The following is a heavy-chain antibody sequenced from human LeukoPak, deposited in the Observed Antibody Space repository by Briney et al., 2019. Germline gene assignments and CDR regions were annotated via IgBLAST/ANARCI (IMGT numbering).Heavy chain of an antibody. CDR2: IYYSGST. Sequence: SETLSLTCTVSGGSINSYYWSWIRQLPGKGLEWIGYIYYSGSTNYNPSLKSRVTISVDTSKNQFSLKLSSVTAADTAVYYCARAGYSFGLDYWGQGTLVTVSS. J-gene: IGHJ4*02. V-gene: IGHV4-59*01. CDR3: ARAGYSFGLDY. CDR1: GGSINSYY. D-gene: IGHD5-18*01.